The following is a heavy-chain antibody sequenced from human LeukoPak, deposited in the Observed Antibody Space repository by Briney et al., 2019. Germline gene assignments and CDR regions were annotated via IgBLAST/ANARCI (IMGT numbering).Heavy chain of an antibody. J-gene: IGHJ4*02. V-gene: IGHV3-23*01. D-gene: IGHD3-22*01. Sequence: TGGSLRLSCAASGFTFSSYAMSWVRQAPGKGLEWVSAISGSGGSTYYADSVKGRFTISRDNSKNTLYLQMNSLRAEDTAVYYCAKDPATLMVYYYDSSGYYDYWGQGTLVTVSS. CDR3: AKDPATLMVYYYDSSGYYDY. CDR2: ISGSGGST. CDR1: GFTFSSYA.